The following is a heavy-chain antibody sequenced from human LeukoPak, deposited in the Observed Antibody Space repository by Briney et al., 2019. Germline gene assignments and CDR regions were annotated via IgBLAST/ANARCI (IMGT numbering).Heavy chain of an antibody. CDR2: ISGSGGST. CDR1: GFTFSIYA. CDR3: AKTRSMVFRYYFDY. V-gene: IGHV3-23*01. J-gene: IGHJ4*02. Sequence: GGSLRLSCAASGFTFSIYAMSWVRQAPGKGLEWVSAISGSGGSTYYADSVKGRFTISRDNSKNTLYLQMNSLRAEDTAVYYCAKTRSMVFRYYFDYWGQGTLVTVSS. D-gene: IGHD3/OR15-3a*01.